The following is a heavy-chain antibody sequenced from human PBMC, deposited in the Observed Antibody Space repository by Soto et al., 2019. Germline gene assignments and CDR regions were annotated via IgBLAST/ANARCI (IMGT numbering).Heavy chain of an antibody. CDR2: VSANNGHT. D-gene: IGHD2-8*01. CDR1: CFTFRNYG. CDR3: ARDIESVTAKHFFYYYAMDV. J-gene: IGHJ6*02. V-gene: IGHV1-18*01. Sequence: SVKVSSKASCFTFRNYGLNWVRQAPGQGLEWMGWVSANNGHTNYAQNLQGRVSMTTDTSTSTAYMELRGLRFDDTAVYYCARDIESVTAKHFFYYYAMDVWGQGTTVTVSS.